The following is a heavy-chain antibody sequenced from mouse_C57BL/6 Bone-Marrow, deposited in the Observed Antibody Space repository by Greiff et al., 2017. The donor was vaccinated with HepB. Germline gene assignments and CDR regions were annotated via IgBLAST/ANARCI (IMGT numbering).Heavy chain of an antibody. CDR2: IYPRDGNT. Sequence: QVQLQQPDAELVKPGASVKISCKASGYTFTDYTIHWVKQRPEQGLEWIGDIYPRDGNTKYNEKFKGKATLTADKSSSTAYMQLNSLTSEDSAVYFYAREGRTVDLADVFGYWGQGTLVTVSA. J-gene: IGHJ3*01. CDR3: AREGRTVDLADVFGY. V-gene: IGHV1-78*01. CDR1: GYTFTDYT. D-gene: IGHD3-3*01.